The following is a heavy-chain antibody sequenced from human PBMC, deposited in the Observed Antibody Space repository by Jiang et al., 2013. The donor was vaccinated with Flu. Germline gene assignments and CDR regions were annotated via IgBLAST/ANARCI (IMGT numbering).Heavy chain of an antibody. CDR3: ARRASYGDYSDAFDI. Sequence: ISCKGSGYSFTSYWIGWVRQMPGKGLEWMGIIYPGDSDTRYSPSFQGQVTISADKSISTAYLQWSSLKASDTAMYYCARRASYGDYSDAFDIWGQGTMVTVSS. CDR1: GYSFTSYW. V-gene: IGHV5-51*01. D-gene: IGHD4-17*01. J-gene: IGHJ3*02. CDR2: IYPGDSDT.